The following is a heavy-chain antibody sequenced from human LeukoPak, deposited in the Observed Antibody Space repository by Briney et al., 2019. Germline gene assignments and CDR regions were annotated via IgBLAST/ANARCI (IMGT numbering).Heavy chain of an antibody. V-gene: IGHV3-48*03. CDR1: GFTFSSYE. D-gene: IGHD6-13*01. CDR3: ARGCGSSCQPNLDY. CDR2: ISSSGSTI. J-gene: IGHJ4*02. Sequence: GGSLRLSCAASGFTFSSYEMNWVRQAPGKGLGGVSYISSSGSTIYYADSVKGRFTISRDNAKNSLYLQMNSLRAEDTAVYYCARGCGSSCQPNLDYWGQGTLVTVSS.